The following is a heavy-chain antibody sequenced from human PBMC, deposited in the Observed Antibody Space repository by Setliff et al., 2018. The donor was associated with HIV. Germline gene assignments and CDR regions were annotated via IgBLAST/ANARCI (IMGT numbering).Heavy chain of an antibody. Sequence: PGGSLRLSCAASGFTFGDYVMHWVRQAPGKGLEWVSGITWDSGNIRNADSVKGRFTISRDNAKNSLYLQMNSLRAEDTALYYCARGQVGYSYFDFWGQGALVTVSS. CDR3: ARGQVGYSYFDF. CDR1: GFTFGDYV. V-gene: IGHV3-9*01. CDR2: ITWDSGNI. J-gene: IGHJ4*02. D-gene: IGHD1-26*01.